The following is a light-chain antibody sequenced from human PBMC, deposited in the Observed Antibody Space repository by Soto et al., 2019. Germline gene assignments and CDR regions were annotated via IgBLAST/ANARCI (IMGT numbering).Light chain of an antibody. V-gene: IGKV3-15*01. Sequence: EVVMTQSPATLSVSPGERATLSCRASQSVSSNLAWYQQKPGQAPRLLIYRASTRATGIPARFSGAGSGTDFTLTISSLQSEDFAVYYCQQYNNWLRTFGPGTKVEIK. CDR1: QSVSSN. J-gene: IGKJ1*01. CDR2: RAS. CDR3: QQYNNWLRT.